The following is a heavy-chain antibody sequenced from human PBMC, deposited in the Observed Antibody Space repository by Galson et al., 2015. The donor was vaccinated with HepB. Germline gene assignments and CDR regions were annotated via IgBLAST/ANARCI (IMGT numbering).Heavy chain of an antibody. CDR3: ASTAMVGYYYMDV. Sequence: SVKASCKASGYTFTGYYMHWVRQAPGQGLEWMGRINPNSGGTNYAQKFQGRVTMTRDTSISTAYMELSRLRSDDTAVYYCASTAMVGYYYMDVWGKGTTVTVSS. CDR1: GYTFTGYY. CDR2: INPNSGGT. V-gene: IGHV1-2*06. J-gene: IGHJ6*03. D-gene: IGHD5-18*01.